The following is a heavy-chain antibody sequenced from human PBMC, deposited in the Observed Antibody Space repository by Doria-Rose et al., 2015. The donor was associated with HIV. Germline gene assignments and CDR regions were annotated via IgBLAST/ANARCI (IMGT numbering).Heavy chain of an antibody. CDR3: ARDLPFETGSSSSGMDV. J-gene: IGHJ6*02. CDR2: IYSGIST. D-gene: IGHD6-6*01. Sequence: APGKGLEWVSVIYSGISTYYADSVKGRFTISRDNSKNTLYLQMNSLRAEDTAVYYCARDLPFETGSSSSGMDVWGQGTTVTVSS. V-gene: IGHV3-53*01.